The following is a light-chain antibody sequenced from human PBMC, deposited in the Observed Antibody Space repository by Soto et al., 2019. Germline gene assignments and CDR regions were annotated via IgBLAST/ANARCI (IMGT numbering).Light chain of an antibody. CDR2: QNN. J-gene: IGLJ1*01. CDR3: QAWGSSTGV. Sequence: SYELTQPPSVSVSPGQTASITCSGDKLGDKYACWYQQKPGQSPVLVIYQNNKRPSGIPERFSGXNSXXXXXLTISGTQATDEADYYCQAWGSSTGVFGTGTKLTVL. V-gene: IGLV3-1*01. CDR1: KLGDKY.